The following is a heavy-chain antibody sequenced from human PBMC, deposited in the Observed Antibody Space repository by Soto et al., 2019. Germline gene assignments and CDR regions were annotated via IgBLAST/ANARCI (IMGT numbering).Heavy chain of an antibody. CDR1: GGSITSDDNW. D-gene: IGHD6-19*01. CDR3: VSSRWYSLDY. CDR2: IYHSGST. J-gene: IGHJ4*02. Sequence: QVQLQESGPGLVKPSGTLSLTCAVSGGSITSDDNWWSWVRQPPGKGLEWIGEIYHSGSTNYNTSLTSQVTISVDKSKNQFSLTQTSVTAADTALYYCVSSRWYSLDYWGQGTRVTVSS. V-gene: IGHV4-4*02.